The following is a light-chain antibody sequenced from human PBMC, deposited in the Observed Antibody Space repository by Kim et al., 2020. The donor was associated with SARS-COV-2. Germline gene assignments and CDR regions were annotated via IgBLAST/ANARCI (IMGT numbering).Light chain of an antibody. J-gene: IGLJ1*01. CDR3: SSYAGSNNV. Sequence: PAQSVTISCTGTSSDVGGYNYVSWYQQPPGKAPKLIIYDVTKRPSGVPDRFSGSKSGNTASLTVSGLQAEDEADYYCSSYAGSNNVFGTGTKVTVL. CDR1: SSDVGGYNY. CDR2: DVT. V-gene: IGLV2-8*01.